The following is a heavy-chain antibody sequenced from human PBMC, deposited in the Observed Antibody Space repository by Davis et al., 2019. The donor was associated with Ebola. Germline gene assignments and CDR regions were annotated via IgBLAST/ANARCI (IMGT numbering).Heavy chain of an antibody. CDR2: VFFSETT. CDR3: ARSQHDLWIGMRWFDS. J-gene: IGHJ5*01. D-gene: IGHD3-3*01. Sequence: GSLRLSCNVSGASVSSTIDYWTWLRQPPGKGLELMGYVFFSETTDYDPSVKSRTTISVDTSKNQFSLKLTSVTAADTAVYYCARSQHDLWIGMRWFDSWGRGIFVTVSS. V-gene: IGHV4-61*01. CDR1: GASVSSTIDY.